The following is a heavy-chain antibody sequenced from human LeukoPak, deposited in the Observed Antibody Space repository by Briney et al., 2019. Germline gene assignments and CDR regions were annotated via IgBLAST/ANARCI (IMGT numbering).Heavy chain of an antibody. Sequence: GASVKVSCKASGYTFTSYGISWVRQAPGQGLEWMGWISAYNGNTNYAQKLQGRVTMTTDTSTSTAYMELRSLRSDDTAVYYCARDRPDYYCSSTSRSGLDYWGQGTLVTVSS. J-gene: IGHJ4*02. V-gene: IGHV1-18*01. CDR2: ISAYNGNT. CDR1: GYTFTSYG. D-gene: IGHD2-2*01. CDR3: ARDRPDYYCSSTSRSGLDY.